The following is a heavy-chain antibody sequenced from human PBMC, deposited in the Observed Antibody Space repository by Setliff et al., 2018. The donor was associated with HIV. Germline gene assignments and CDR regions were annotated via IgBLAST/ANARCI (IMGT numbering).Heavy chain of an antibody. CDR2: IYSSGST. Sequence: SETLSLTCTVSGGSTSTSGYYWGWVRQPPGKGREWIGSIYSSGSTYYNPSLKSRVTISVDTSKNQFSLKLKSVTAADTAVYYCATSAESGFGIHWGVFNIWGQGTRVTVS. V-gene: IGHV4-39*01. J-gene: IGHJ3*02. CDR1: GGSTSTSGYY. CDR3: ATSAESGFGIHWGVFNI. D-gene: IGHD3-10*01.